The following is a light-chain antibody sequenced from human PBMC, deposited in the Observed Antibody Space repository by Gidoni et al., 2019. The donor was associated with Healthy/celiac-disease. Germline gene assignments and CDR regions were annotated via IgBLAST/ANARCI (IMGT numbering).Light chain of an antibody. CDR3: SSYTSSSTFVV. CDR1: SSDVGGYNY. Sequence: QSALTQPAFVSGSPGQSITISCTGTSSDVGGYNYFSWYQQHPGKAPKLMIYEVSNRPSGVSNRFSGSKSGNTASLTISGLQAEDEADYYCSSYTSSSTFVVFGGGTKLTVL. J-gene: IGLJ2*01. CDR2: EVS. V-gene: IGLV2-14*01.